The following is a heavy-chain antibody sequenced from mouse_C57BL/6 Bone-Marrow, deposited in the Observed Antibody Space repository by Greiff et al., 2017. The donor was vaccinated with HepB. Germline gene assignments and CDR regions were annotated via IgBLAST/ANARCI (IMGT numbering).Heavy chain of an antibody. CDR2: IDPSDSYT. CDR1: GYTFTSYW. J-gene: IGHJ3*01. D-gene: IGHD2-2*01. Sequence: QVHVKQPGAELVMPGASVKLSCKASGYTFTSYWMHWVKQRPGQGLEWIGEIDPSDSYTNYNQKFKGKSTLTVDKSSSTAYMQLSSLTSEDSAVYYCARSRGYDGLFAYWGQGTLVTVSA. V-gene: IGHV1-69*01. CDR3: ARSRGYDGLFAY.